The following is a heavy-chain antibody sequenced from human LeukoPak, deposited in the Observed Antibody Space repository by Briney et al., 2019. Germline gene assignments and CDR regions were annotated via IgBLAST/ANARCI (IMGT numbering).Heavy chain of an antibody. D-gene: IGHD3-22*01. V-gene: IGHV4-4*07. CDR3: AREPYYYDSSGYGLIYGMDV. Sequence: PSETLSLTCTVSGGSISSYYWSWIRQPAGKGLEWIGRIYTSGSTNYNPSLKSRVTMSVDTSKNQFSLKLSSVTAADTAVYYCAREPYYYDSSGYGLIYGMDVWGQGTTVTVSS. CDR1: GGSISSYY. J-gene: IGHJ6*02. CDR2: IYTSGST.